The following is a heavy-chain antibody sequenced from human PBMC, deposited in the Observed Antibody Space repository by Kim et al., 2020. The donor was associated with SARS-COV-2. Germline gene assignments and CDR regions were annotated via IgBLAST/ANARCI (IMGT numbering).Heavy chain of an antibody. Sequence: GSNTMYADSVKGRFTISRDNAKNTLYLHMNSLRVEDTAIYYCTRSDWFDPWGQGTLVTVPS. V-gene: IGHV3-74*03. CDR3: TRSDWFDP. D-gene: IGHD3-3*01. CDR2: GSNT. J-gene: IGHJ5*02.